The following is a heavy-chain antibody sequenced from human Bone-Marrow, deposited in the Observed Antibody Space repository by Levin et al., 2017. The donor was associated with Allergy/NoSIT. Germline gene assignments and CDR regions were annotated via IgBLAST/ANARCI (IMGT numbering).Heavy chain of an antibody. J-gene: IGHJ4*02. V-gene: IGHV4-39*01. CDR2: FYVGGKT. Sequence: SETLSLTCTVSGDSISSGNHYWGWIRQPPGTGLEWIGTFYVGGKTYSNPSLKSRVTISVDTSKNEFSLRVNSVTASDTAVYYCASLSYGFFDSWGLGSLVTVSS. D-gene: IGHD3-16*01. CDR3: ASLSYGFFDS. CDR1: GDSISSGNHY.